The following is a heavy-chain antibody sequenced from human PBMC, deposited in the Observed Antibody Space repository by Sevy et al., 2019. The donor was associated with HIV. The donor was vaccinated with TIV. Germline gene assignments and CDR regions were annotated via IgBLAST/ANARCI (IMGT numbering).Heavy chain of an antibody. D-gene: IGHD3-3*01. CDR1: GFTFSTYS. CDR2: IYSGGST. Sequence: GRSLRLSCATSGFTFSTYSMNWVRQAPGKGLEWVSVIYSGGSTYYADSVKGRFTISRDNSKNTLYLQMNNLRADDTAVYYCARGRGVFGAVAINWFDPWGQGALVTVSS. J-gene: IGHJ5*02. CDR3: ARGRGVFGAVAINWFDP. V-gene: IGHV3-53*01.